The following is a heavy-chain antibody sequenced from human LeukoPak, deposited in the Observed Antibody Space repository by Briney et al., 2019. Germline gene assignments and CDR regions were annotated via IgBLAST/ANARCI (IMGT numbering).Heavy chain of an antibody. CDR2: IHYDGSEK. CDR3: AKVDLYCYYYMDV. CDR1: EFNFSNYA. Sequence: GGSLRLSCAASEFNFSNYAMHWVRQAPGKGLEWVAFIHYDGSEKYYADSVGGRFTISRDKSKNALYLQMNRLRAEDTAVYYCAKVDLYCYYYMDVWGKGTTVTISS. V-gene: IGHV3-30*02. J-gene: IGHJ6*03.